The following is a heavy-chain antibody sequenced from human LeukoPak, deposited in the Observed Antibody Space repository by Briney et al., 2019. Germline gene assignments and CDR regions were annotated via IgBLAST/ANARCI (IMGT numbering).Heavy chain of an antibody. CDR3: ARVGPGHWSNTEIDY. D-gene: IGHD2-8*02. V-gene: IGHV1-18*01. Sequence: ASVKVSCKASGCTFTSYGISWVRQAPGQGLEWMGWISAYNGNTNYAQKLQGRVTMTTDTSTSTAYMELRSLRSDDTAVYYCARVGPGHWSNTEIDYWGQGTLVTVSS. CDR1: GCTFTSYG. J-gene: IGHJ4*02. CDR2: ISAYNGNT.